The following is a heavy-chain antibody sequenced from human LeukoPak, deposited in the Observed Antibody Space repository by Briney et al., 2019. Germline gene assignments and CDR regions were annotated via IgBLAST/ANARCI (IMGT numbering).Heavy chain of an antibody. D-gene: IGHD3-3*01. V-gene: IGHV3-33*01. CDR2: IWYDGSNK. Sequence: GGSLRLSCAASGFTFSSYGMHWVRQAPGKGLEWVAVIWYDGSNKYYADSVKGRFTISRDNSKNTLYLQMNSLRAEDTAVYYCARDRDYDFWSGYYSNYYYGMDVWGQGTRSPSP. J-gene: IGHJ6*02. CDR1: GFTFSSYG. CDR3: ARDRDYDFWSGYYSNYYYGMDV.